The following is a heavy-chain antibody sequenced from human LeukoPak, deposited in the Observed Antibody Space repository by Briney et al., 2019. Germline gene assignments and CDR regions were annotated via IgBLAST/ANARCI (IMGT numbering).Heavy chain of an antibody. CDR1: GYSFTSYW. D-gene: IGHD3-9*01. J-gene: IGHJ5*02. Sequence: GESLKISCKGSGYSFTSYWIGWVRQMPGKGLEWMGIIYPGDSDTRYSPSFQGQVTISADKSISTAYLQWSSLKASDTAMYFFERIRAYDILTGYKNWFDPWGQGTLVTVSS. CDR3: ERIRAYDILTGYKNWFDP. V-gene: IGHV5-51*01. CDR2: IYPGDSDT.